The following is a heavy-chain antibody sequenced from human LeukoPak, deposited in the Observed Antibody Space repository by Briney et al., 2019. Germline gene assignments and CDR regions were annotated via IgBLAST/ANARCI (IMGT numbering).Heavy chain of an antibody. J-gene: IGHJ4*02. D-gene: IGHD1-26*01. CDR2: IKSKTDGGTT. CDR3: TRIIKSGSFDY. Sequence: GGSLRLSCAASGFTFADYAMNWVRQAPGKGLEWVGRIKSKTDGGTTDYAAPVKGRFTISRDDSKNTLYVQMNSLKIEDTAVYYCTRIIKSGSFDYWGQGVLVTVSS. CDR1: GFTFADYA. V-gene: IGHV3-15*01.